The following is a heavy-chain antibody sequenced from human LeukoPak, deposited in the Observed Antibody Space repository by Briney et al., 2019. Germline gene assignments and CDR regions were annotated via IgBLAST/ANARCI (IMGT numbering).Heavy chain of an antibody. CDR1: GYTFTSYG. Sequence: ASVNVSFKASGYTFTSYGIAWVRQAPGQGLEWMGWISTHIGNTYYAQNLQGRVTMTTDTSTNTAYMELRSLRSDDTAVYYCARTGLYGSGSYFIYWGQGTLVTVST. D-gene: IGHD3-10*01. CDR3: ARTGLYGSGSYFIY. J-gene: IGHJ4*02. CDR2: ISTHIGNT. V-gene: IGHV1-18*01.